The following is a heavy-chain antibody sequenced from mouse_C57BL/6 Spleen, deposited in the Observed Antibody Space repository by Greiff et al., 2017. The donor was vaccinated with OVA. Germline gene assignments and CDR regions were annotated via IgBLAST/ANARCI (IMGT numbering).Heavy chain of an antibody. CDR3: ARSGYYGSSYYAMDY. CDR2: IYPGSGST. CDR1: GYTFTSFW. V-gene: IGHV1-55*01. J-gene: IGHJ4*01. Sequence: QVQLKQPGAELVKPGASVKMSCKASGYTFTSFWITWVKPRPGQGLAWIGDIYPGSGSTNYNEKFNSKATLTVDTSSSTAYMQLSSLTSEDSAVYDWARSGYYGSSYYAMDYWGQGTSVTVFS. D-gene: IGHD1-1*01.